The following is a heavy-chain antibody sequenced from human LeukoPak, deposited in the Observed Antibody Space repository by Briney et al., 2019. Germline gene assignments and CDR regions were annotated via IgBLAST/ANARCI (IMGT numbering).Heavy chain of an antibody. J-gene: IGHJ4*02. CDR1: GYTFTSHG. CDR2: ISGYNGNT. V-gene: IGHV1-18*01. Sequence: ASVKVSCKASGYTFTSHGISWVRQAPGQGLEWMGWISGYNGNTDYAQKLQGRVTMTTDTSSGTAYMELRSLRSDDTAVYYCARVFLGSSWFSRGFDYWGQGTLVTVSS. D-gene: IGHD2-15*01. CDR3: ARVFLGSSWFSRGFDY.